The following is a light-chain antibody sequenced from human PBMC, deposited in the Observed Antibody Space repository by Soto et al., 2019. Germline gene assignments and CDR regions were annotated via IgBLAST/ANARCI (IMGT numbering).Light chain of an antibody. CDR1: SSDVGSYNL. CDR2: EGS. Sequence: QSVLTQPASVSGSPGQSITISCTGTSSDVGSYNLVSWYQQDPGKAPKPMIYEGSKRPSGVSNRFSGSKSGNTASLTISGLQAADEADYFCSSYTSSMTNVFGSGTKVTVL. J-gene: IGLJ1*01. CDR3: SSYTSSMTNV. V-gene: IGLV2-14*02.